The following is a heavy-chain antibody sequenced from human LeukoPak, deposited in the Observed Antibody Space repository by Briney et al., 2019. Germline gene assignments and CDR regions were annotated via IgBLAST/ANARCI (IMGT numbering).Heavy chain of an antibody. Sequence: SETLSLTCTVSGGSISSGGYYWSWIRQPPGRGLEWIGYIYYNGSTNYNPSLKSQVTISEDTSKNQFSLKLSSVTAADTAVYYCVRFCSSTSCYLADVWGQGTTVTVSS. D-gene: IGHD2-2*01. CDR1: GGSISSGGYY. J-gene: IGHJ6*02. CDR2: IYYNGST. CDR3: VRFCSSTSCYLADV. V-gene: IGHV4-61*08.